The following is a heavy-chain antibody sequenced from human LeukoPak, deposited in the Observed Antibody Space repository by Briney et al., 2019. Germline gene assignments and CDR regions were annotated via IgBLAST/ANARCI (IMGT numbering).Heavy chain of an antibody. CDR2: ITGSSTWT. CDR1: GFTFGTYG. J-gene: IGHJ2*01. Sequence: PGGSLRLSCEASGFTFGTYGMTWGRQAPGKGLEWVSGITGSSTWTYYADSVRGRFTISRDNSKNTLHLQMNNLTADDTAIYYCARELVSLGTGYFDLWGRGTLVTVSS. V-gene: IGHV3-23*01. D-gene: IGHD7-27*01. CDR3: ARELVSLGTGYFDL.